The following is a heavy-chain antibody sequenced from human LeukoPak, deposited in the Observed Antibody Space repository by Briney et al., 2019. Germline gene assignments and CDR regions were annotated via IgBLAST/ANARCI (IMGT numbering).Heavy chain of an antibody. CDR1: GGTFNIYG. J-gene: IGHJ6*04. CDR3: AGSNYYGSGTPDYYYGMDV. D-gene: IGHD3-10*01. Sequence: SVKVSCKATGGTFNIYGVSWVRQAPEQGLEWMGGIIPIFGTTTHTQKSQGRVTITADESTSTAYMELSRLRSEDTGVYYCAGSNYYGSGTPDYYYGMDVWGIGTKVTVSS. V-gene: IGHV1-69*13. CDR2: IIPIFGTT.